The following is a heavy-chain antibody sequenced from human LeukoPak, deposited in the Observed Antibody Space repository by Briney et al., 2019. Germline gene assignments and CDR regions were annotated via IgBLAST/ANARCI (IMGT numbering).Heavy chain of an antibody. CDR1: GGSFSGYY. Sequence: SETLSLTCAVYGGSFSGYYWSWIRQPPGKGLEWIGEINHSGSTNYNPSLKSRVTISVDTSKNQFSLKLSSVTAADTAVYYCARQRTPSIAAAGTFDYWGQGTLVTVSS. V-gene: IGHV4-34*01. CDR3: ARQRTPSIAAAGTFDY. CDR2: INHSGST. D-gene: IGHD6-13*01. J-gene: IGHJ4*02.